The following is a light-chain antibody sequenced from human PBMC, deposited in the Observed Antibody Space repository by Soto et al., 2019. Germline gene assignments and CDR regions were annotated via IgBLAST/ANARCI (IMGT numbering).Light chain of an antibody. CDR3: GTWDSGLSAV. CDR1: TSNIGSQT. Sequence: QSVLTQPPSASGTPGQRVSISCSGSTSNIGSQTVNWYQRLPGTAPKLLIYDNNKRSSGIPDRFSGSQSGTSATLDITGLQTGDEADYYCGTWDSGLSAVFGGGTKLTVL. V-gene: IGLV1-51*01. CDR2: DNN. J-gene: IGLJ2*01.